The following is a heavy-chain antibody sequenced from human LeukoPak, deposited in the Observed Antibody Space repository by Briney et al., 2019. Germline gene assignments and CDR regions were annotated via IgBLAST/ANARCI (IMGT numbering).Heavy chain of an antibody. CDR3: ARAYSERYGLGYYYMDL. J-gene: IGHJ6*03. CDR1: GFTFSSYS. D-gene: IGHD1-26*01. CDR2: ISGSGGST. V-gene: IGHV3-21*01. Sequence: GGSLRLSCAASGFTFSSYSMNWVRQAPGKGLEWVSAISGSGGSTYYADSVKGRFTISRDNAKNSLHLQMNSLRVEDTAVYYCARAYSERYGLGYYYMDLWGKGTTVTVSS.